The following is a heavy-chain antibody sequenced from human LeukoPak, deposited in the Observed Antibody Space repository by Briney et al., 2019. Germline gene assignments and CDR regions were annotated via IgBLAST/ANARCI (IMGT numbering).Heavy chain of an antibody. J-gene: IGHJ6*03. Sequence: SETLSLTCSVSGGSVDSNYYYWGWIRQPPGKGLEWIGSISYTGATHYSPSLESRVTISLDTSKNQFSLKLASVPPADTAVYYCARTDAYSSSYYYYYYMDVWGKGTTVTVSS. V-gene: IGHV4-39*07. CDR2: ISYTGAT. CDR1: GGSVDSNYYY. CDR3: ARTDAYSSSYYYYYYMDV. D-gene: IGHD6-6*01.